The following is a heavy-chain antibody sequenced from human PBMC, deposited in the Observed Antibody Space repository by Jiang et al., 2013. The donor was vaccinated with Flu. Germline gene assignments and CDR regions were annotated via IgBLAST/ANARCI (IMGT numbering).Heavy chain of an antibody. CDR2: INHSGST. Sequence: CAVYGGSFSGYYWSWIRQPPGKGLEWIGEINHSGSTNYNPSLKSRVTISVDTSKNQFSLKLSSVTAADTAVYYCARGYDILTGYSRLSYYYYGMDVWGQGTTVTVSS. V-gene: IGHV4-34*01. CDR3: ARGYDILTGYSRLSYYYYGMDV. J-gene: IGHJ6*02. D-gene: IGHD3-9*01. CDR1: GGSFSGYY.